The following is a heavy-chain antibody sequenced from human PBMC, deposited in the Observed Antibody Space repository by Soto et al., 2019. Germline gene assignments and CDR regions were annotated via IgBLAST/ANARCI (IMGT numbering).Heavy chain of an antibody. V-gene: IGHV3-33*01. J-gene: IGHJ4*02. Sequence: QVQLVESGGGVVQPGRSLRLSCAASGFTFSSYGMHWVRQAPGKGLEWVAVIWYDGSNKYYADSVKGRFTISRDNSKNTLYLQMNSLRTEDTAVYYCARDRIVLVPAAILDYWGQGTLVTVSS. CDR1: GFTFSSYG. CDR3: ARDRIVLVPAAILDY. D-gene: IGHD2-2*01. CDR2: IWYDGSNK.